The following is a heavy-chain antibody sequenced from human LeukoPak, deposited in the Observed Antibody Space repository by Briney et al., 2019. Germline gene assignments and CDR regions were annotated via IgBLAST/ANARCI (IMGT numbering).Heavy chain of an antibody. V-gene: IGHV3-43*02. CDR1: GFTFDEYA. CDR3: VKDSPIERFQH. Sequence: GGSLRLSRAASGFTFDEYAMHWVRQAPGKGLEWVSLISGDGISTYYADPVKGRFTISRDNSKNSLYLQMNGLRTQDTALYYCVKDSPIERFQHWGQGTLVTVSS. D-gene: IGHD2/OR15-2a*01. J-gene: IGHJ1*01. CDR2: ISGDGIST.